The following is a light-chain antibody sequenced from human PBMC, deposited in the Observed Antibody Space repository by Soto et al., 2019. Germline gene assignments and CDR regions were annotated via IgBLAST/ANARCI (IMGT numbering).Light chain of an antibody. Sequence: QSVLTQPPSVSGAPGQRVTISCTGSSSNIGAGYDVHWYQQLPGTAPKLLMYANSNRPSGVPDRFSGSKSGTSASLAITGLQAEDEADYYRQSYDPSLSVVFGGGTKLSVL. CDR3: QSYDPSLSVV. CDR1: SSNIGAGYD. J-gene: IGLJ2*01. CDR2: ANS. V-gene: IGLV1-40*01.